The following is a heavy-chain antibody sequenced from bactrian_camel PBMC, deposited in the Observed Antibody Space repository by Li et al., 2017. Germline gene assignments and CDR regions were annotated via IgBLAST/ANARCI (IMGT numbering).Heavy chain of an antibody. D-gene: IGHD5*01. CDR2: INSAGAS. CDR3: AADEGGRGTWPTERGY. Sequence: VQLVESGGGLVQPGGSLRLSCAASRFTFSSYAMSWVRQAPGKGLEWVSRINSAGASWYTESVVGRFTASRDDAKNTAYLQMNSLETEDTAVYYCAADEGGRGTWPTERGYWGQGTQVTVS. J-gene: IGHJ6*01. CDR1: RFTFSSYA. V-gene: IGHV3S40*01.